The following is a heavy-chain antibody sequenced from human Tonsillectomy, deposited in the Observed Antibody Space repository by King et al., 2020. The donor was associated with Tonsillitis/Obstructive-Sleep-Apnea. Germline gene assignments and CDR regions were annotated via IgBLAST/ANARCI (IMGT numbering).Heavy chain of an antibody. J-gene: IGHJ3*02. D-gene: IGHD4-17*01. CDR3: ARDSTGHNAFDI. V-gene: IGHV7-4-1*02. CDR1: GYTFTNYA. Sequence: VQLVQSGSELKKPGASVKVSCTASGYTFTNYALNWVRQAPGQGLEWMGWINTNTGNPTYAQGFIGRFVFSLDTSVTTAYLQISRLMAEDTAMYFCARDSTGHNAFDIWGQGTVVTVSS. CDR2: INTNTGNP.